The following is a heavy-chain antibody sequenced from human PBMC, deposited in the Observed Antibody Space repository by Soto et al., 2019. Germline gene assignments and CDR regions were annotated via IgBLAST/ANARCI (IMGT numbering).Heavy chain of an antibody. Sequence: QITLKESGPTLVKPTQTLTLTCTFSGFSLNTNGVAVGWIRQPPGKALEWLALISWDGDKRYSPSLKSRLTXHXEXLQNQVLLTMTNMDPVDTAPYYCTHSPGITGTTFDHWGQGTPVTVSS. V-gene: IGHV2-5*02. CDR2: ISWDGDK. J-gene: IGHJ4*02. CDR3: THSPGITGTTFDH. CDR1: GFSLNTNGVA. D-gene: IGHD1-7*01.